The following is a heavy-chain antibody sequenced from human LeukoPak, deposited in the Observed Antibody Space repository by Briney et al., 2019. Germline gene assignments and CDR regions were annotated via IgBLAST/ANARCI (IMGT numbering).Heavy chain of an antibody. CDR2: INHSGST. CDR1: GGSFSGYY. V-gene: IGHV4-34*01. Sequence: SETLSLTCAVYGGSFSGYYWSWIRQPPGKGLEWIGEINHSGSTNYNPSLKSRVTISVDTSKNQFSLKLSSVTAADTTVYYCARGPRSFYDSSGYYSLRPFDYWGQGTLVTVSS. J-gene: IGHJ4*02. D-gene: IGHD3-22*01. CDR3: ARGPRSFYDSSGYYSLRPFDY.